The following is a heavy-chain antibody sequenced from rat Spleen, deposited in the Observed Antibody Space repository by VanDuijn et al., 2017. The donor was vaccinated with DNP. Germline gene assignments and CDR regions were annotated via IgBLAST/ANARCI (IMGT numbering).Heavy chain of an antibody. V-gene: IGHV5-25*01. Sequence: EVQLVESGGGLVQPGGSLKLSCTATGFTFSDYNMAWVRHAPKQGLEWVASICTGGGNTYYRDSVKGRFTVSRDNAKSSLNLQMDSLRSEDTDTYYCARQDYSSYSYVPSGYFDFWGPGTMVTVSS. J-gene: IGHJ1*01. CDR1: GFTFSDYN. CDR2: ICTGGGNT. D-gene: IGHD1-2*01. CDR3: ARQDYSSYSYVPSGYFDF.